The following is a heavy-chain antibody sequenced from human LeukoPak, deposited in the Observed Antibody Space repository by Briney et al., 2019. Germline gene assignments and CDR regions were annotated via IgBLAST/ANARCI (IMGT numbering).Heavy chain of an antibody. J-gene: IGHJ1*01. D-gene: IGHD1-26*01. CDR2: ISSSSSAI. CDR3: AKKVVVGATSPYSDFQD. V-gene: IGHV3-48*01. Sequence: GGSLRLSCAASGFTFSRFGMNWVRQAPGKGLEWISYISSSSSAIYYAGSVKGRFSISRDNSKNTLYLQMNSLRAEDTALYYCAKKVVVGATSPYSDFQDWGQGTLVTVSS. CDR1: GFTFSRFG.